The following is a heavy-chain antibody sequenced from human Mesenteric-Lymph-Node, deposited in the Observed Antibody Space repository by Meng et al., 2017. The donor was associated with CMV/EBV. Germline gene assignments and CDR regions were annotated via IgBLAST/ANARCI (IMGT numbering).Heavy chain of an antibody. D-gene: IGHD1-1*01. CDR2: INPANGYT. CDR1: GYIFTSHI. CDR3: ARGGTTGAMLY. J-gene: IGHJ4*02. Sequence: SCKASGYIFTSHILHWVRQAPGQSLEFLGWINPANGYTKYSQKFQGRVTLTRDTSATTAYMEMNNLTPEDVAVYFCARGGTTGAMLYWGQGTLVTVSS. V-gene: IGHV1-3*03.